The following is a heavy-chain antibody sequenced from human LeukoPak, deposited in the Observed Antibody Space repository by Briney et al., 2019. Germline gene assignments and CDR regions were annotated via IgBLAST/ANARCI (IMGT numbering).Heavy chain of an antibody. CDR2: IKQDESAK. CDR3: AKFRADSSGWPFDY. D-gene: IGHD6-19*01. Sequence: GGSLRLSCTASGFTFSNYWMNWVRQAPGKGLEWVANIKQDESAKNYVDSVKGRFTISRDNAKNSLYLQMNSLRAEDTAIYYCAKFRADSSGWPFDYWGQGTLVTVSS. CDR1: GFTFSNYW. V-gene: IGHV3-7*03. J-gene: IGHJ4*02.